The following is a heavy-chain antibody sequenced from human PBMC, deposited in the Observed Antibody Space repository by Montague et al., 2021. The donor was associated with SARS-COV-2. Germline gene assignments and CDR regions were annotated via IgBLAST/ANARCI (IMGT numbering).Heavy chain of an antibody. D-gene: IGHD2-2*01. CDR3: ARGVRGSGTRSL. CDR2: ISSSSSYI. V-gene: IGHV3-21*01. Sequence: SLRLSCAASGFTFSSYSMNWVRQAPGKGLEWVSSISSSSSYIYYADSVKGRFTISRDNAKNSLYLQMNSLRAGDTAVYYCARGVRGSGTRSLWGQGTLVTVSS. J-gene: IGHJ4*02. CDR1: GFTFSSYS.